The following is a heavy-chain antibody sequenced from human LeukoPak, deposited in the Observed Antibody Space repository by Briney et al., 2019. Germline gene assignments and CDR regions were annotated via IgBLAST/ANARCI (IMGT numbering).Heavy chain of an antibody. CDR3: ARDLYSSGWGYFDY. CDR1: GYSISSGYY. CDR2: IYHSGST. V-gene: IGHV4-38-2*02. J-gene: IGHJ4*02. D-gene: IGHD6-19*01. Sequence: SETLSLTCTISGYSISSGYYWGWIRQPPGKGLEWIGSIYHSGSTYYNPSLKSQVTISLDTSENQFSLKLSSVTAADAAVYYCARDLYSSGWGYFDYWGQGTLVTVSS.